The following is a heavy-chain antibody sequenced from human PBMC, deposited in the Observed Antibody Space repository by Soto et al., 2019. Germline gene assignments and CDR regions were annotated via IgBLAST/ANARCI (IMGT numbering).Heavy chain of an antibody. J-gene: IGHJ6*02. CDR1: GYTFTSYA. CDR2: INAGNGNT. Sequence: ASVKVSCKASGYTFTSYAMHWVRQAPGQRLEWMGWINAGNGNTKYSQKFQGRVTITRDTSASTAYMELSSLRSEDTAVCYCAREGGSYSGFYGMDVWGQGTTVTVSS. V-gene: IGHV1-3*01. D-gene: IGHD1-26*01. CDR3: AREGGSYSGFYGMDV.